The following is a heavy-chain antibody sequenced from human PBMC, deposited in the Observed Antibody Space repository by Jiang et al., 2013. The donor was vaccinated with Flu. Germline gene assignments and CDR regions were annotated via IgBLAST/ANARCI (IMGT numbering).Heavy chain of an antibody. D-gene: IGHD3-22*01. J-gene: IGHJ3*02. CDR3: ARQDYYDSSGYYYVGAFDI. CDR2: SITVGAP. CDR1: GASISDYY. V-gene: IGHV4-59*08. Sequence: GASISDYYWTWIRQPQGRDWSGLGISITVGAPNXNPSLKSRVTISVDTSKNQFSLKLSSVTAADTAVYYCARQDYYDSSGYYYVGAFDIWGQGTMVTVSS.